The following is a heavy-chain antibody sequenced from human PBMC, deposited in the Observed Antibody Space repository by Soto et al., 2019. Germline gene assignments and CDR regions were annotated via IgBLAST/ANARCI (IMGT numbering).Heavy chain of an antibody. D-gene: IGHD3-22*01. CDR1: GFTFSSYA. CDR2: ISGSGGST. Sequence: EVQLLESGGGLVQPGGSLRLSCAASGFTFSSYAMSWVRQAPGKGLEWVSAISGSGGSTYYADSVKGRFTISRDNSKNTLYLQMNSLRAEDTAVYYCANTALYYYDSSGYQNDYWGQGTLVTVSS. J-gene: IGHJ4*02. CDR3: ANTALYYYDSSGYQNDY. V-gene: IGHV3-23*01.